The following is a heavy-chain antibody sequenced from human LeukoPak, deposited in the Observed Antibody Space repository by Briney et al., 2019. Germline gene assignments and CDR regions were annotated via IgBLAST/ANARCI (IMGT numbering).Heavy chain of an antibody. CDR2: INPNSGGT. CDR1: GYTFTGYY. CDR3: AMGDYYYYGMDV. Sequence: ASVKVSCKASGYTFTGYYMHWVRQAPGQGLEWMGWINPNSGGTNYAQKFQGRVTMTRDTSISTAYMELSRLRSDDTAVYYCAMGDYYYYGMDVWREPTTVSDCS. V-gene: IGHV1-2*02. J-gene: IGHJ6*04. D-gene: IGHD3-16*01.